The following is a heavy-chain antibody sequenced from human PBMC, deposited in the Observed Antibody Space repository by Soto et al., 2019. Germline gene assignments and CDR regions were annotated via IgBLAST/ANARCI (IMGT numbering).Heavy chain of an antibody. Sequence: ASVKVSCKASGGTFSSYAISWVRQAPGQGLEWMGGIIPIFGTANYAQKFQGRVTITADESTSTAYMELSSLRSEDTAVYYCARGVGNWNGHHVGYYYYYGMDVWGQGTTVTVSS. V-gene: IGHV1-69*13. J-gene: IGHJ6*02. CDR1: GGTFSSYA. CDR3: ARGVGNWNGHHVGYYYYYGMDV. CDR2: IIPIFGTA. D-gene: IGHD1-1*01.